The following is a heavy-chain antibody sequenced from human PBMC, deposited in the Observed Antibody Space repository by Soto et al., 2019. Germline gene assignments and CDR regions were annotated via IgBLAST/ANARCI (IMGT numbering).Heavy chain of an antibody. CDR1: GFSLTTSGVG. CDR2: IYWDDDK. V-gene: IGHV2-5*02. CDR3: ARKGTIGLTDKYFDF. Sequence: QITLKESGPTLVKPTQTLTLTCTFSGFSLTTSGVGVGWIRQPPGKALEGLALIYWDDDKRYSPSLECRLTITKDTSKNQVVLTMTNMDPVDTATYYCARKGTIGLTDKYFDFWGQGTLVTVSS. D-gene: IGHD1-1*01. J-gene: IGHJ4*02.